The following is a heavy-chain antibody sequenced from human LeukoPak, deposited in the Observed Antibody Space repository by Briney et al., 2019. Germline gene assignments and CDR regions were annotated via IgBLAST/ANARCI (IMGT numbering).Heavy chain of an antibody. Sequence: SETLSLTCTVSGGSISSSSYYWGWIRQPPGKGLEWIGSIYYSGSTYYNPSLKSRVTISVDTSKNQFSLKPSSVTAADTAVYYCASSITMVRGVTIAAADNWFDPWGQGTLVTVSS. J-gene: IGHJ5*02. CDR3: ASSITMVRGVTIAAADNWFDP. CDR2: IYYSGST. CDR1: GGSISSSSYY. V-gene: IGHV4-39*01. D-gene: IGHD3-10*01.